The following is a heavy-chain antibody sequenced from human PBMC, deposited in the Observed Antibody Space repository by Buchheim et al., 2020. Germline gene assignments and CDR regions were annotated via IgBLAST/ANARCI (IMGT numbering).Heavy chain of an antibody. D-gene: IGHD4-17*01. J-gene: IGHJ4*02. V-gene: IGHV3-30*18. CDR2: ISYDGSNK. Sequence: QVQLVESGGGVVQPGRSLRLSCAASGFTFSSYGMHWVRQAPGKGLEWVAVISYDGSNKYYADSVKGRFTISRDNSKNTLYLQMNSLRAEDTAVYYCAKTDDYGDYWFMIPNFDYWGQGTL. CDR1: GFTFSSYG. CDR3: AKTDDYGDYWFMIPNFDY.